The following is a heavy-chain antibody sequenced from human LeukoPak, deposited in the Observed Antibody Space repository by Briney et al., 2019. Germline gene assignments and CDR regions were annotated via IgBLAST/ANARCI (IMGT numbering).Heavy chain of an antibody. CDR2: IYYSGST. J-gene: IGHJ4*02. CDR3: ARVGSYYFDY. CDR1: SGSISTSNYY. Sequence: SETLSLTCTVSSGSISTSNYYWGWVRQPPGKALEWIGNIYYSGSTNYNPSLKSRVTISVDTSKNHFSLKLSSVTAADTAVYYCARVGSYYFDYWGQGTLVTVSS. D-gene: IGHD1-26*01. V-gene: IGHV4-61*03.